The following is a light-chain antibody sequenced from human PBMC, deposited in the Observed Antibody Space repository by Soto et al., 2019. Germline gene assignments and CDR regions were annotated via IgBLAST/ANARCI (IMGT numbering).Light chain of an antibody. Sequence: EIVLTQSPGTLSLSPGERATLSCRASQSVSSSYLAWYQQKPGQAPRLLIYGASSRDTGIPDRFSGIGSGTDFTLTISRLEPEDFAVYYCQQYGSSPRTFGQGTKLEIK. J-gene: IGKJ2*02. CDR2: GAS. V-gene: IGKV3-20*01. CDR1: QSVSSSY. CDR3: QQYGSSPRT.